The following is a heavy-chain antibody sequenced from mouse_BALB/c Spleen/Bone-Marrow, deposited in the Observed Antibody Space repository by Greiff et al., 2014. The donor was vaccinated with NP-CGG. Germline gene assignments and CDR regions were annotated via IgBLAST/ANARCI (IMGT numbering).Heavy chain of an antibody. D-gene: IGHD2-14*01. J-gene: IGHJ4*01. Sequence: VQLQQSGAELVKPGASVKLSCTASGFNFTASYMHWVKQRPEQGLEWIGRIDPANGNTKYDPKFQGKATITADTSSNTAYLQLSSLTSEDTAVYYCARYYRNGYYAMDYWGQGTSVTVPS. CDR1: GFNFTASY. V-gene: IGHV14-3*02. CDR2: IDPANGNT. CDR3: ARYYRNGYYAMDY.